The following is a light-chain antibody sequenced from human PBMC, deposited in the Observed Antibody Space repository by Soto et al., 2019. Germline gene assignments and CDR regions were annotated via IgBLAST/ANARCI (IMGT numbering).Light chain of an antibody. Sequence: DIQMTQSPSTLSASVGDRVTITCRASQSISSWLAWYQQKPGKAPKLLIYDASSLESGVPSRFSGSGSGTEFTLTISSLQPDDFAIYSCHQYNSWPWTFGQGTKVEI. CDR1: QSISSW. CDR2: DAS. CDR3: HQYNSWPWT. J-gene: IGKJ1*01. V-gene: IGKV1-5*01.